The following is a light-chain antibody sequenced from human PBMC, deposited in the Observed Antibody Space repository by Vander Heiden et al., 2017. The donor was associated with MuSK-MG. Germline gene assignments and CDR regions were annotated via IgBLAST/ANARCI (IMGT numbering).Light chain of an antibody. CDR3: QVWDSSTVV. CDR1: NIGSKN. CDR2: RDS. V-gene: IGLV3-9*01. Sequence: SYELSQPLSVSVALGQTARITCRGNNIGSKNVHWYQQKPGQAPVLVIYRDSNRPSGIPERFSDSNSGNTATLTISGAQAGDEADYYCQVWDSSTVVFGGGTKLTVL. J-gene: IGLJ2*01.